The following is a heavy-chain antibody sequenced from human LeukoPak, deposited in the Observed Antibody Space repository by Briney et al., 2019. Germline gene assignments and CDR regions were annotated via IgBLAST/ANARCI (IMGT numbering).Heavy chain of an antibody. CDR1: GYTFTGYY. V-gene: IGHV1-2*02. Sequence: AASVKVSCKASGYTFTGYYMHWVRQAPGQGLEWMGWINPNSGGTNYAQKFQGRVTMTRDTSISTAYMELSRLRSDDTAVYYCARLYGNYVAFDYWGQGTLVTVSS. CDR3: ARLYGNYVAFDY. CDR2: INPNSGGT. D-gene: IGHD4-11*01. J-gene: IGHJ4*02.